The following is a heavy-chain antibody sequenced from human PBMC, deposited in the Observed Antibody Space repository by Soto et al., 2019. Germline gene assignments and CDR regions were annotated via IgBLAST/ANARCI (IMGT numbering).Heavy chain of an antibody. CDR3: ARRSGGLPLFDS. Sequence: QLQLQESGSGLVKPSHTLSLTGTVSGGYIRNAAYSWGWIRQPPGKGLEWIGYIYPSGMPFYNPSHRSRVTISIDRSNDQFSLNLKSVTAAATVVYYRARRSGGLPLFDSWVHGTLV. J-gene: IGHJ5*01. V-gene: IGHV4-30-2*01. CDR2: IYPSGMP. CDR1: GGYIRNAAYS.